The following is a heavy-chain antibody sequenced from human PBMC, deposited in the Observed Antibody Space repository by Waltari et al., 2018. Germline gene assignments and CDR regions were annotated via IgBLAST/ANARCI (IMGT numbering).Heavy chain of an antibody. CDR3: ASVGGIVGATFDY. V-gene: IGHV1-2*06. J-gene: IGHJ4*02. CDR1: GYTFTGYY. Sequence: QVQLVQSGAEVKKPGASVKVSCKASGYTFTGYYLHWMRQAPGQGLEWMGPNNADRGDANYAQKLQGRVTMTTDTSISTAYMELNSLRAEDKAVYYCASVGGIVGATFDYWGQGTLVTVSS. CDR2: NNADRGDA. D-gene: IGHD1-26*01.